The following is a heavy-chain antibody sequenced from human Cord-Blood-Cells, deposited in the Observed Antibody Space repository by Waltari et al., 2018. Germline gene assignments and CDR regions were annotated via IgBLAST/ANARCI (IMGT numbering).Heavy chain of an antibody. J-gene: IGHJ4*02. Sequence: QVQLVQSGAEVKKPGSSVKVSCKASGGTFSSYAISWVRQAPGQGLEWMGGIIPIFGTENYAQKCEGRVTITADEATSTAYMELSSLRAEDTAVYYCARAYSSGWYIDYWGQGTLVTVSS. CDR1: GGTFSSYA. CDR3: ARAYSSGWYIDY. V-gene: IGHV1-69*01. D-gene: IGHD6-19*01. CDR2: IIPIFGTE.